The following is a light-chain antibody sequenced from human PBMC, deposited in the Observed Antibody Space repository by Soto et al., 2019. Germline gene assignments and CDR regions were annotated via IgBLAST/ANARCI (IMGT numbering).Light chain of an antibody. V-gene: IGLV2-8*01. CDR1: SSDVGGYNY. Sequence: QSVLTQPPSASGSPGQSVTISCTGSSSDVGGYNYVSWYQQHPGKAPKLMIYEVSKRPSGVPDRLSGSKSGNTASLTFSGLQAEDEADDYCSSYGGSKTVVFGGGTKLTVL. CDR2: EVS. CDR3: SSYGGSKTVV. J-gene: IGLJ2*01.